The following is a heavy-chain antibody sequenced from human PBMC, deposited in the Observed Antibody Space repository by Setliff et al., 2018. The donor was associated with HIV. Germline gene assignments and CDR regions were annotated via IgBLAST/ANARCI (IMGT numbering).Heavy chain of an antibody. CDR2: IIPIFGTA. Sequence: SVKVSCKASGGTFNSYAVSWVRQAPGQGLEWMGGIIPIFGTAHYAQKFQGRVTMTTDTSTSTAYMELRSLRSDDTAVYYCASVSSSGYSSAFDIWGQGTMVTV. J-gene: IGHJ3*02. V-gene: IGHV1-69*05. D-gene: IGHD3-22*01. CDR3: ASVSSSGYSSAFDI. CDR1: GGTFNSYA.